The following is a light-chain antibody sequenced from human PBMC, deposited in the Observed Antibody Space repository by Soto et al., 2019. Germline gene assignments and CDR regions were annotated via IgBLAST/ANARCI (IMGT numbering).Light chain of an antibody. Sequence: EIVLTQSPATLSLSPGERATLSCRASQSVRSYLAWYQQKPGQAPRLLIYDASNRATGIPARFSGSGSGTDFTLPISSLEPEDFAVYYCQQRSNWPPALTFGGGTKVEIK. CDR2: DAS. J-gene: IGKJ4*01. CDR3: QQRSNWPPALT. V-gene: IGKV3-11*01. CDR1: QSVRSY.